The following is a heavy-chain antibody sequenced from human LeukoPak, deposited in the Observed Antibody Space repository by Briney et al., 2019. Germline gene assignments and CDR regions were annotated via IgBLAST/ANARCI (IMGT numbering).Heavy chain of an antibody. CDR2: INNSGST. CDR1: GFTFSSYA. CDR3: VRDIAAAGGFDY. V-gene: IGHV4-34*01. Sequence: GSLRLSCAASGFTFSSYAMSWVRQAPGKGLEWIGEINNSGSTNYNPSLKSRVTISVDTSKNQFSLKLSSVTAAVTAVYYCVRDIAAAGGFDYWGQGTLVTVSS. J-gene: IGHJ4*02. D-gene: IGHD6-13*01.